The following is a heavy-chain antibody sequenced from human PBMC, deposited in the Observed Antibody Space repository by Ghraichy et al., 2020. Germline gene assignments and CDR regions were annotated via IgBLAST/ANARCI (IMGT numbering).Heavy chain of an antibody. J-gene: IGHJ4*02. V-gene: IGHV1-2*02. CDR1: GYTFTNKY. Sequence: ASVKVSCKASGYTFTNKYMHWVRQTPGQGLEWMGWIRPSSGDTNYAQRFQGRVTMTRDTSVSTAYMELSGLTSDDTAVYYCLTLEGSKYAYFDYWGQGTLVTVAS. CDR2: IRPSSGDT. CDR3: LTLEGSKYAYFDY. D-gene: IGHD4-11*01.